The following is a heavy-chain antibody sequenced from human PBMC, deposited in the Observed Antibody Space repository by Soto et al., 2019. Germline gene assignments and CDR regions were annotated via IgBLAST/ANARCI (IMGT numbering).Heavy chain of an antibody. CDR2: ISYDGSNK. J-gene: IGHJ4*02. CDR1: GFTFSSYG. D-gene: IGHD3-16*01. V-gene: IGHV3-30*18. Sequence: LRLSCAASGFTFSSYGMHWVRQAPFKGLEWVAVISYDGSNKYYADSVKGRFTISRDNSKNTLYLQMNSLRAEDTAVYYCAKDLYGYWGQGTLVTVSS. CDR3: AKDLYGY.